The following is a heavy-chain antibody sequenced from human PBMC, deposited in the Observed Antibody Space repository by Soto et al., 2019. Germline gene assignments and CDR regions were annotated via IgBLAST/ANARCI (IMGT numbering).Heavy chain of an antibody. Sequence: QVQLVQSGAEVKKPGASVKVSCKASGYTFTSYGISWVRQAPGQGLEWMGWISAYNGNKKYAQKFQGRVTMTTDTSTSTAYLELRSLSSDDTAVYYCARDLNLGLAAGWGQGTLVTVSS. CDR1: GYTFTSYG. J-gene: IGHJ4*02. CDR2: ISAYNGNK. CDR3: ARDLNLGLAAG. D-gene: IGHD6-13*01. V-gene: IGHV1-18*01.